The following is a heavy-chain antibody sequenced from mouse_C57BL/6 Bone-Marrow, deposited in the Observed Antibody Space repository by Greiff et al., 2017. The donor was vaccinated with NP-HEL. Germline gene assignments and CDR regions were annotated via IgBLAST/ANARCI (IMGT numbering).Heavy chain of an antibody. Sequence: DVQLQESGGDLVKPGGSLKLSCAASGFTFSDYYMAWVRQVPEKGLEWVANINYDGSSTYYLDSLKSRFIISRDNAKNILYLQLSSLKSEDTATYYCARGDYYGSSYGYFDVWGTGTTVTVSS. J-gene: IGHJ1*03. V-gene: IGHV5-16*01. CDR2: INYDGSST. D-gene: IGHD1-1*01. CDR3: ARGDYYGSSYGYFDV. CDR1: GFTFSDYY.